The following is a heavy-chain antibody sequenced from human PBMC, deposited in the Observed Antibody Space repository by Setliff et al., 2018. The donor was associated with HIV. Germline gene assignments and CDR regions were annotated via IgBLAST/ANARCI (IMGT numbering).Heavy chain of an antibody. CDR3: ARVISSGWYLDSPSPFDY. J-gene: IGHJ4*02. D-gene: IGHD6-19*01. Sequence: PGGSLRLSCSVSGFTFSDNYMGWIRLAPGKGLEWISSISNSSSPRHYADSVKGRFTISRDNAKNSLYLQMNSLSAEDTALYYCARVISSGWYLDSPSPFDYWGQGTLVTVSS. CDR1: GFTFSDNY. V-gene: IGHV3-11*05. CDR2: ISNSSSPR.